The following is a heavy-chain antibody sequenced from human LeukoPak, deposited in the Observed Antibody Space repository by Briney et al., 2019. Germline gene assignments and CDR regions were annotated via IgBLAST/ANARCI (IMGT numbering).Heavy chain of an antibody. Sequence: GGSLRLSCAASGFTFSSHAMSWVRQAPVKGLEWVSAISTSGGSTYYADSVKGRFTISRDNSKNTLYLQMNSLRAEDTAVYYCAKEPYSGSQLLDYWGQGTLVTVSS. CDR2: ISTSGGST. CDR3: AKEPYSGSQLLDY. J-gene: IGHJ4*02. D-gene: IGHD1-26*01. V-gene: IGHV3-23*01. CDR1: GFTFSSHA.